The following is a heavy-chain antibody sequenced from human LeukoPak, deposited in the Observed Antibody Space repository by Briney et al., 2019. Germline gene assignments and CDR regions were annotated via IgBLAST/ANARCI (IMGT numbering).Heavy chain of an antibody. CDR1: GYTFTSYG. J-gene: IGHJ3*02. D-gene: IGHD2-15*01. Sequence: ASVKVSCKASGYTFTSYGISWVRQAPGQGLEWMGWISAYNGNTNYAQKLQGRVTMTTDTSTSTAYMELRSPRSDDTAVYYCARYCSGGSCYSENAFDIWGQGTMVTVSS. V-gene: IGHV1-18*01. CDR3: ARYCSGGSCYSENAFDI. CDR2: ISAYNGNT.